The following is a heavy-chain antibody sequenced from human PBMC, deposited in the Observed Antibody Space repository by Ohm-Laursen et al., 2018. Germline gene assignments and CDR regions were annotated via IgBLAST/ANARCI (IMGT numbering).Heavy chain of an antibody. CDR1: GFTFSSYG. V-gene: IGHV3-30*03. CDR2: ISYDGSNK. Sequence: SLRLSCAAPGFTFSSYGMHWVRQAPGKGLEWVAVISYDGSNKYYADSVKGRFTISRDNSKNTLYLQMNSLRAEDTAVYYCASEPDSSGYFGIVYWGQGTLVTVSS. J-gene: IGHJ4*02. CDR3: ASEPDSSGYFGIVY. D-gene: IGHD3-22*01.